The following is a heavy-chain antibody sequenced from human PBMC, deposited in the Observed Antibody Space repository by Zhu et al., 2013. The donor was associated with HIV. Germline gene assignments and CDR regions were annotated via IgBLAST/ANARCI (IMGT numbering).Heavy chain of an antibody. CDR1: GGSISSSSSH. V-gene: IGHV4-39*07. J-gene: IGHJ4*02. Sequence: VQLQESGPRLVKPSETLSLTCTVSGGSISSSSSHWGWIRQPPEKGLEWIGSISNSGGTAYNPSLKSRLTISVDTSKNRLSLKLTSVTAADTAVYYCASDGGSGGNADYWGQGTLVTVSS. D-gene: IGHD6-19*01. CDR2: ISNSGGT. CDR3: ASDGGSGGNADY.